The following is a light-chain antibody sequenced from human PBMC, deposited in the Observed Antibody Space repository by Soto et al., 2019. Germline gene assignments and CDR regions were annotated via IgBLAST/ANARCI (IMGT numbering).Light chain of an antibody. V-gene: IGKV1D-8*01. J-gene: IGKJ1*01. CDR3: QQYNSYSRT. Sequence: VIWMTQSPSLLSASTGDRVTISCRISQGISSYLAWYQQKPGKAPELLIYAASTLQSGVPSRFSGSGSGTDFTLTISCLQSEDFEPYYCQQYNSYSRTFGQGTKVDIK. CDR1: QGISSY. CDR2: AAS.